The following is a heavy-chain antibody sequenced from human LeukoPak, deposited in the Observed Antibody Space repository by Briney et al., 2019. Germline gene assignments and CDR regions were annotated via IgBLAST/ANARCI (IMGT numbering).Heavy chain of an antibody. CDR1: GGSISINSYY. CDR2: VYYSGST. Sequence: PSETLSLTCTVSGGSISINSYYWGWIRQPPGKGLEWIGNVYYSGSTNYNPSLKSRVTISVDTSKNQFSLKLSSVTAADTAVYYCARRYSSGWYGHFDYWGQGTLVTVSS. D-gene: IGHD6-19*01. V-gene: IGHV4-39*01. CDR3: ARRYSSGWYGHFDY. J-gene: IGHJ4*02.